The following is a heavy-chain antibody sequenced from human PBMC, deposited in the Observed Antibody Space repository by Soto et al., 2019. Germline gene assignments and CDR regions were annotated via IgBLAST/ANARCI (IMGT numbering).Heavy chain of an antibody. Sequence: QVQLQESGPGLVKPSQTLSLTCTVSGGSTSSGGYYWSWIRQHPGKGLEWIGYIYYSGSTYYNPSLKSRVTISVDTSKNQFSLKLSSVTAADTAVYYCARGRTMVRGVIIRTTSGWFDPWGQGTLVTVSS. J-gene: IGHJ5*02. D-gene: IGHD3-10*01. V-gene: IGHV4-31*03. CDR2: IYYSGST. CDR3: ARGRTMVRGVIIRTTSGWFDP. CDR1: GGSTSSGGYY.